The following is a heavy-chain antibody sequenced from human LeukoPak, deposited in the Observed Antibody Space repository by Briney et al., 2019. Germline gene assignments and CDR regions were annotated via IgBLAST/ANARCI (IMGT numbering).Heavy chain of an antibody. J-gene: IGHJ4*02. V-gene: IGHV4-39*01. D-gene: IGHD3-10*01. CDR3: ARQYYYGSGSYGRFDY. CDR2: IYYSGST. CDR1: GYSISSSSYY. Sequence: SETLSLTCTVSGYSISSSSYYWGWIRQPPGKGLEWIGSIYYSGSTYYKPSLKSRVTISVDTSKNQFSLKLSSVTAADTAVYYCARQYYYGSGSYGRFDYWGQGTLVTVSS.